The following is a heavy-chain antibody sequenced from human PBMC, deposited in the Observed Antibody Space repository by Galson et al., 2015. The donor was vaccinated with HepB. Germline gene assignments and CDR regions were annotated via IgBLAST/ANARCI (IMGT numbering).Heavy chain of an antibody. CDR3: AYGSDV. Sequence: CAISGDSVSSNHAVWNWIRQSPSRGLEWLGRTYYRSKWYIDYAISVKSRITINSDTSRNQFSLHLSSVTPEDTAVYYCAYGSDVWGQGTTVIASS. CDR2: TYYRSKWYI. J-gene: IGHJ6*02. CDR1: GDSVSSNHAV. V-gene: IGHV6-1*01.